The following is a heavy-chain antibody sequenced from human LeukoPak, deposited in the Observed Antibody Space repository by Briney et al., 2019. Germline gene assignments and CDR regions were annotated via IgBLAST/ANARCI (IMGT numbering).Heavy chain of an antibody. Sequence: PSETLSLTCTVSGGSISSGDYYWSWIRQHPGKGLEWIGYIYYSGRTYCNPSLKSRVTISVDTSKNQFSLKLSSVTAADTAVYYCARYGSETDYWGQGTLVTVSS. CDR3: ARYGSETDY. D-gene: IGHD3-10*01. CDR2: IYYSGRT. J-gene: IGHJ4*02. CDR1: GGSISSGDYY. V-gene: IGHV4-31*03.